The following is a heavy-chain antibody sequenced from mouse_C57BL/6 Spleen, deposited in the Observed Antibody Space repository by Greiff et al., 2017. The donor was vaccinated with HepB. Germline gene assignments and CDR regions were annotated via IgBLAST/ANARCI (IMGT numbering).Heavy chain of an antibody. J-gene: IGHJ4*01. D-gene: IGHD2-4*01. Sequence: VQLQQSGPELVKPGASVKISCKASGYTFTDYYMNWVKQSHGKSLEWIGDINPNNGGTSYNQKFKGKATLTVDKSSSTAYMELRSLTSEDSAVYYCARYYDSFYAMDYWGQGTSVTVSS. CDR1: GYTFTDYY. CDR2: INPNNGGT. V-gene: IGHV1-26*01. CDR3: ARYYDSFYAMDY.